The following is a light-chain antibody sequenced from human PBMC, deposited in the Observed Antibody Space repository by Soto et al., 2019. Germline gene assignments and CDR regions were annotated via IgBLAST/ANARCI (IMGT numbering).Light chain of an antibody. V-gene: IGLV7-43*01. CDR3: LLYYVGVHV. CDR1: TGAVTSGYY. Sequence: QAVVTQEPSLTVSPGGTVTLTCGSSTGAVTSGYYPNWFQQKPGQARRPLIYSTSNKYSWTPARFSGSLLGGKAALTLSRVQPEDEADYYCLLYYVGVHVFGTGTELTVL. CDR2: STS. J-gene: IGLJ1*01.